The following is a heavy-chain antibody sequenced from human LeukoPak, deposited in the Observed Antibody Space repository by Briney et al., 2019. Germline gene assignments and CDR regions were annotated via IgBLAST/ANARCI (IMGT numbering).Heavy chain of an antibody. CDR2: ISSSSSTI. CDR3: ARAANSGSLDY. Sequence: GGSLRLSCAASGFTFSSYSMNWVRQAPGKGLEWVSYISSSSSTIYYADSVKGRFTISRDNSKNTLYLQMNSLRAEDTAVYYCARAANSGSLDYWGRGTLVTVSS. CDR1: GFTFSSYS. D-gene: IGHD1-26*01. V-gene: IGHV3-48*01. J-gene: IGHJ4*02.